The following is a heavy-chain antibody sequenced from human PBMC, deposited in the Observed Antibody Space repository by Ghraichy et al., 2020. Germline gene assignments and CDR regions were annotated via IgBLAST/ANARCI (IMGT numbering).Heavy chain of an antibody. V-gene: IGHV3-53*01. CDR1: GFTVSSNY. J-gene: IGHJ4*02. CDR2: IYSGGST. D-gene: IGHD6-6*01. Sequence: GGSLRLSCAASGFTVSSNYMSWVRQAPGKGLEWVSVIYSGGSTYYADSVKGRFTISRDNSKNTLYLQMNSLRADDTAVYYCARDYYSSSSWGYYFDYWGQGTLVTVSS. CDR3: ARDYYSSSSWGYYFDY.